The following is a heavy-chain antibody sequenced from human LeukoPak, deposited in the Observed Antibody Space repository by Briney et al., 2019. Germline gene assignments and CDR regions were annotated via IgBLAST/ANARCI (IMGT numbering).Heavy chain of an antibody. CDR2: ISWNSGSI. CDR1: GFTFDDYA. D-gene: IGHD6-13*01. CDR3: AKDRGSSSWYAFDI. J-gene: IGHJ3*02. Sequence: PGRSLRLSCAASGFTFDDYAMHWVRQAPGKGLEWVSGISWNSGSIGYADSVKGRFTISRDNAKNSLYLQMNSLRAEDMALYHCAKDRGSSSWYAFDIWGQGTMVTVSS. V-gene: IGHV3-9*03.